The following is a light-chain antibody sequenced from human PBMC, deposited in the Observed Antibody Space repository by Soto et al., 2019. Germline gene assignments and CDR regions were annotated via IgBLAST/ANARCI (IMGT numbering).Light chain of an antibody. J-gene: IGLJ2*01. CDR1: AGDVGDYNY. V-gene: IGLV2-11*01. Sequence: QSALIQPRSVSGSPGQSVTMSCTGTAGDVGDYNYVSWYQHSPGKAPKLILYNVGKRPSGVPDRFSGSKSGNTASLTISGLRTEDEADYYCCSYAGSYTLIFGGGTKVTVL. CDR2: NVG. CDR3: CSYAGSYTLI.